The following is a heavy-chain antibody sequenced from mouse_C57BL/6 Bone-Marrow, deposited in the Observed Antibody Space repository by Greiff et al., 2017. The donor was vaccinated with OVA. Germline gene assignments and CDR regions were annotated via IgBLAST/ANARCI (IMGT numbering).Heavy chain of an antibody. CDR1: GFSLSTFGMG. V-gene: IGHV8-8*01. J-gene: IGHJ4*01. CDR3: ARMDGYYLYYYGMDY. Sequence: QVTLKESGPGILQPSQTLSLTCSFSGFSLSTFGMGVGWIRQPSGKGLEWLAHLWWDDDKYYNPALKSRLTISKDTSKNQVFLKIANVDTADTATYYCARMDGYYLYYYGMDYWGQGTSVTVSS. D-gene: IGHD2-3*01. CDR2: LWWDDDK.